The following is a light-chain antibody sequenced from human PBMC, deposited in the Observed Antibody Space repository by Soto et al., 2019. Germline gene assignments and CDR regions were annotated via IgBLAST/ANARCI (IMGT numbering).Light chain of an antibody. V-gene: IGKV1-39*01. CDR3: QQSYNTPVT. CDR2: AAS. Sequence: DIQITQSPACISPSXDYRVTITXXASQTVRTYLNWYQQKPGKAPKLLIYAASNLQSGVPSRFSGSGSGTDFTLTITSLRPEDFATYWCQQSYNTPVTFGQGTRLEIK. J-gene: IGKJ5*01. CDR1: QTVRTY.